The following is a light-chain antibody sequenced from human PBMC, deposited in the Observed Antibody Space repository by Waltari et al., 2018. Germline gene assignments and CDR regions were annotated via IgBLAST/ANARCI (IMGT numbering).Light chain of an antibody. CDR1: QSVSSN. Sequence: ELVMTHSPATLSVSPGETATLSCRASQSVSSNVAWYQKKPGQAPRLLIYDASTRATSIPARFRGSGSGTEFTLTISSLQSEDFAVYYCQQYNRWPPITFGQGTRLEIK. CDR2: DAS. V-gene: IGKV3-15*01. CDR3: QQYNRWPPIT. J-gene: IGKJ5*01.